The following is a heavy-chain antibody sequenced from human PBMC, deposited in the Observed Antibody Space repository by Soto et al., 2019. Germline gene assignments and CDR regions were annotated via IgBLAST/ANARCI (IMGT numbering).Heavy chain of an antibody. J-gene: IGHJ6*03. CDR2: INSDGSST. Sequence: GGSLRLSCAASGFTFSSYWMHWVRQAPGKGLVWVSRINSDGSSTSYADSVKGRFTISRDNAKNTLYLQMNSLRAEDTAVYYCARGVAARQTSYYYYYMDVWGKGTTVTVSS. CDR1: GFTFSSYW. D-gene: IGHD6-6*01. CDR3: ARGVAARQTSYYYYYMDV. V-gene: IGHV3-74*01.